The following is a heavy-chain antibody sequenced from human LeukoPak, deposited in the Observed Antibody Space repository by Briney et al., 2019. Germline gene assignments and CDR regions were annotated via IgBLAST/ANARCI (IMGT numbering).Heavy chain of an antibody. J-gene: IGHJ4*02. CDR2: INHSGST. Sequence: SETLSLTCAVYGGSFSGYYWSWIRQPPGKGLEWIGEINHSGSTNYNPSLKSRVTISVDTSKNQFSLKLSSVTAADTAVYYCARVRDRSSYFYDLDYWGQGTLVTVSS. CDR1: GGSFSGYY. V-gene: IGHV4-34*01. CDR3: ARVRDRSSYFYDLDY. D-gene: IGHD3-22*01.